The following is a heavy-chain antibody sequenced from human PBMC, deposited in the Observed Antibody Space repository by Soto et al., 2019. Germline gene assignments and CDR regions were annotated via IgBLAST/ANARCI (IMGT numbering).Heavy chain of an antibody. V-gene: IGHV1-69*13. Sequence: GASVKVSCKASGGTFSSYAISWGRQAPGQGLEWMGGIIPIFGTANYAQKFQGRVTITADESTSTAYMELSSLRSEDTAVYYCARGVDLLTAYRKYYSYYGMDVWRPGTTVTLTS. J-gene: IGHJ6*02. CDR3: ARGVDLLTAYRKYYSYYGMDV. CDR1: GGTFSSYA. CDR2: IIPIFGTA. D-gene: IGHD3-9*01.